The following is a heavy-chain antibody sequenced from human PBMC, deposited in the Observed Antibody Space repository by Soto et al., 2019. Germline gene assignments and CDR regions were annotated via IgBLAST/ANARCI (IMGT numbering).Heavy chain of an antibody. Sequence: ASVKVSCKASGYTFTSYGISWVLQAPGQGLEWMEWISAYNGNTNYAQKLQGRVTMTTDTSTSTAYMELRSLRSDDTAVYYCARVYSVFWSGYSSPQWYDPWGQATLVTLSS. V-gene: IGHV1-18*01. J-gene: IGHJ5*02. D-gene: IGHD3-3*01. CDR3: ARVYSVFWSGYSSPQWYDP. CDR1: GYTFTSYG. CDR2: ISAYNGNT.